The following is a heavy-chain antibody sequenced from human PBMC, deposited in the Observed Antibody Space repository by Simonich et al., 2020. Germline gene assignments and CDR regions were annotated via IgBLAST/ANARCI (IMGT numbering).Heavy chain of an antibody. CDR1: GYTFTSYG. CDR2: TSAYNGNT. V-gene: IGHV1-18*01. J-gene: IGHJ3*02. Sequence: QVQLVQSGAEVKKPGASVKVSCKASGYTFTSYGISWVRQAPGQGLEGMGWTSAYNGNTNYAQKRQGRVTMTTDTSTSTAYMELRSLRADDTAVYYWARSTTGTTAFDIWGQGTMVTVSS. D-gene: IGHD1-1*01. CDR3: ARSTTGTTAFDI.